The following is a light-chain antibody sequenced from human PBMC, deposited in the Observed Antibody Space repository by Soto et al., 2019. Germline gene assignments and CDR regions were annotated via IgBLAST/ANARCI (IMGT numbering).Light chain of an antibody. CDR2: SNN. Sequence: QSVLTQPPSASGTPGQRVTISCSGSSSNIGSNTVYWYQQLPGTAPKLLIYSNNQRPSGVPARFSSSKSGTSASLAISGLQSEDEADYYCAAWDDSLNGYVFRTGTKVTVL. J-gene: IGLJ1*01. V-gene: IGLV1-44*01. CDR1: SSNIGSNT. CDR3: AAWDDSLNGYV.